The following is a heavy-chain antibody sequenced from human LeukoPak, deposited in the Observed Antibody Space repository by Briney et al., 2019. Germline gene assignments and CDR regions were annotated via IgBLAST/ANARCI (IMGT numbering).Heavy chain of an antibody. CDR2: IFYSGST. Sequence: SETLSLTCSVSGGSISNYYWNWIRQAPGKGLEWIGYIFYSGSTNYNPSLKSRVTISVDTSRNQFSLRLSSVTAADTAVYYCARLRSSEFDLWGQGTLVTVSS. V-gene: IGHV4-59*08. J-gene: IGHJ5*02. D-gene: IGHD4-17*01. CDR1: GGSISNYY. CDR3: ARLRSSEFDL.